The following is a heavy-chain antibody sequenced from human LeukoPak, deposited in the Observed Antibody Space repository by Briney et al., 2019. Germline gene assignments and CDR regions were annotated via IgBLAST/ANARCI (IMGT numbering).Heavy chain of an antibody. J-gene: IGHJ4*02. Sequence: GGSLRLSCAASGFTFSSYWMHWARQAPGKGLVWVSRINSDGSSTSYADSVKGRFTISRDNAKNTLYLQMNSLRAEDTAVYYCARLSYYDSSGYRNREDFDYWGQGTLVTVSS. CDR1: GFTFSSYW. CDR2: INSDGSST. V-gene: IGHV3-74*01. D-gene: IGHD3-22*01. CDR3: ARLSYYDSSGYRNREDFDY.